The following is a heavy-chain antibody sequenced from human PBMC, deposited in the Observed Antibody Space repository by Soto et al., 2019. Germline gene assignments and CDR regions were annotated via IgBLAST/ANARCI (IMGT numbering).Heavy chain of an antibody. CDR3: ARVVGATPDY. V-gene: IGHV3-48*03. D-gene: IGHD1-26*01. CDR2: ISSSGSTI. J-gene: IGHJ4*02. CDR1: GFTFSSYE. Sequence: EVQLVESGGGLVQPGGSLRLSCAASGFTFSSYEMNWVRQAPGKGLEWVSYISSSGSTIYYADSVKGRFTISRDNAKNSLYLQMNSLRAEDTAVYDCARVVGATPDYWGQGTLVTVSS.